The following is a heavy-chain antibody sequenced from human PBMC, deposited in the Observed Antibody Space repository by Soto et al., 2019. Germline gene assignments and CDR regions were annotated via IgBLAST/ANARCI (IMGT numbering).Heavy chain of an antibody. Sequence: SETLSLTCTVSGGSISTYYWSWIRQPQGGTLEWIGYIYASGATTYNPSLESRVTMSVDMPNNEFSLELTSLTAADTAVYYCARSHSFDGSIYHYYFDFWGQGTLVTVSS. J-gene: IGHJ4*02. CDR2: IYASGAT. D-gene: IGHD3-10*01. CDR3: ARSHSFDGSIYHYYFDF. V-gene: IGHV4-59*01. CDR1: GGSISTYY.